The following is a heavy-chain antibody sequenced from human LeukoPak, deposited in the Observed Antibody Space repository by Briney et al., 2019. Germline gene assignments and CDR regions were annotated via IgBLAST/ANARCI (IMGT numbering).Heavy chain of an antibody. V-gene: IGHV1-8*01. D-gene: IGHD1-14*01. J-gene: IGHJ5*02. CDR3: ARGPRNDP. CDR1: GYPFTTWE. CDR2: VHPNGGNT. Sequence: ASVKVSCKTSGYPFTTWEINWVRQAAGQGLEWMGCVHPNGGNTAYAQKFQGRVTMTRDTSISTAYMELSGLTSDDTAVYFCARGPRNDPWGQGTLVTVSS.